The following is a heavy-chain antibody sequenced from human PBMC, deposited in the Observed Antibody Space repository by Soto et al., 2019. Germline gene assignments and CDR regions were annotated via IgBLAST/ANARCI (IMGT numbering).Heavy chain of an antibody. V-gene: IGHV4-30-4*01. CDR3: ATEMGATQGPFDN. Sequence: QVQLQESGPGLVKPSQTLSLTCTVSGGSINSGDYYWTWVRQPPGKGLEWIGNIFHSGSTYYTPSLQSRVTISLDTSKNHFSLKLSSVTPADTAVYYCATEMGATQGPFDNWGQGTLVTVSS. CDR1: GGSINSGDYY. J-gene: IGHJ4*02. CDR2: IFHSGST. D-gene: IGHD1-26*01.